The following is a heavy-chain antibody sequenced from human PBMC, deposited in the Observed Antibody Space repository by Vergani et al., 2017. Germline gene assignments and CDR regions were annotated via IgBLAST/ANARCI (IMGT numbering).Heavy chain of an antibody. CDR1: GFKFSQFC. J-gene: IGHJ4*01. CDR3: ARAYGRYDWFDY. Sequence: QVQLVESGGGVVQPGTSLRLSCEASGFKFSQFCMHWVRQGPGKGLEWVAFISYDGSKTQYADSEKGRVTISRDNSKNTLYLQMNSLRVEDTAVYYCARAYGRYDWFDYWGQRTLVTVSS. CDR2: ISYDGSKT. D-gene: IGHD1-20*01. V-gene: IGHV3-33*05.